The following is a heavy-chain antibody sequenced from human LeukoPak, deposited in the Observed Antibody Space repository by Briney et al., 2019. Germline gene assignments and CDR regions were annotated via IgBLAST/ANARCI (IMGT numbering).Heavy chain of an antibody. V-gene: IGHV3-23*01. CDR3: AKGGVATMRDGYNYYYYYMEV. Sequence: GGSLRLSCAASGFIFSSHAMSWVRQAPGKGLEWVSLISGSGGHTYYGDSVKGRFTISRDNSKNTLYLQMNSLRADDTAVYYCAKGGVATMRDGYNYYYYYMEVWGRGTTVTVSS. D-gene: IGHD5-24*01. CDR2: ISGSGGHT. J-gene: IGHJ6*03. CDR1: GFIFSSHA.